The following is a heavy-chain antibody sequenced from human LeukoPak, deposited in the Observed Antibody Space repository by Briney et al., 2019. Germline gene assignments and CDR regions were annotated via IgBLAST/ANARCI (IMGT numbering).Heavy chain of an antibody. V-gene: IGHV4-34*01. J-gene: IGHJ4*02. CDR2: INHSGST. Sequence: SETLSLTCSVSDDSITMYYWTWIRQPPGKGLEWIGEINHSGSTNYNPSLKSRVTISVDTSKNQFSLKLSSVTAADTAVYYCARAISRGSVGEWGQGTLVTVSS. CDR3: ARAISRGSVGE. CDR1: DDSITMYY. D-gene: IGHD6-19*01.